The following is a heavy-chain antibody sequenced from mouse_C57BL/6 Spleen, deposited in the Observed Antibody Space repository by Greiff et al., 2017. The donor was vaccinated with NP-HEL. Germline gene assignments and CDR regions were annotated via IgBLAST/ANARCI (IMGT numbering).Heavy chain of an antibody. D-gene: IGHD2-3*01. CDR2: SRNKANDYTT. Sequence: DVKLVESGGGLVQSGRSLRLSCATSGFTFSDFYMEWVRQAPGKGLEWIAASRNKANDYTTEYSASVKGRFIVSRDTSQSILYLQMNALRAEDTAIYYCARDAEGDGYPFAYWGQGTLVTVSA. V-gene: IGHV7-1*01. J-gene: IGHJ3*01. CDR3: ARDAEGDGYPFAY. CDR1: GFTFSDFY.